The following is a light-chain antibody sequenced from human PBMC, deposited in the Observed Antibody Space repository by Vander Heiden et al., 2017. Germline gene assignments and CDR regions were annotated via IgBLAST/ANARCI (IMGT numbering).Light chain of an antibody. CDR3: QQSYSTPRT. CDR1: QSISSY. Sequence: PSSLSASVGDRVTITCRASQSISSYLNWYQQKPGKAPKLLIYAASSLQSGVPSRFSGSGSGTDFTLTISSLQPEDFATYYCQQSYSTPRTFGQGTKVEIK. CDR2: AAS. V-gene: IGKV1-39*01. J-gene: IGKJ1*01.